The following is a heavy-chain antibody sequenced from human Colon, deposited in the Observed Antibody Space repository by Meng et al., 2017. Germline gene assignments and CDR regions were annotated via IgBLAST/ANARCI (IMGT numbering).Heavy chain of an antibody. Sequence: QVEVQDSGPGLVRPSETMCLTCTVSGGSVNSDNYYWNWLRQPPGKGLEWIGYIYYSGTTNYNPSLKSRVTISLYTSKNQFSLRLTSVAAADTAVYYCARLSGGQWLDSWGQGTLVTVSS. J-gene: IGHJ4*02. D-gene: IGHD2-15*01. CDR2: IYYSGTT. CDR3: ARLSGGQWLDS. CDR1: GGSVNSDNYY. V-gene: IGHV4-61*01.